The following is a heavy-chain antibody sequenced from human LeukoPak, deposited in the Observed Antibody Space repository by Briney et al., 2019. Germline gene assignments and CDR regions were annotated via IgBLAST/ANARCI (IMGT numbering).Heavy chain of an antibody. J-gene: IGHJ4*02. CDR1: GYTFTSYY. CDR3: ARHLSITVTSDRHFDY. CDR2: INPSGGST. V-gene: IGHV1-46*01. D-gene: IGHD6-19*01. Sequence: ASVKVSCKASGYTFTSYYMHWVRQAPGQGLEWMGIINPSGGSTSYAQKFQGRVTMTRDMSTSTVYMELSSLRSEDTAVYYCARHLSITVTSDRHFDYWGQGTLVTVSS.